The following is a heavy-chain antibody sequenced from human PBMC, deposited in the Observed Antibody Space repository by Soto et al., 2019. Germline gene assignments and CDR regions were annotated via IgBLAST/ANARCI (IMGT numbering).Heavy chain of an antibody. CDR1: GYSFTSYW. D-gene: IGHD1-7*01. CDR3: ARESGDNWDYEAY. CDR2: IYPGDSDT. V-gene: IGHV5-51*01. J-gene: IGHJ4*02. Sequence: SLKISCKGSGYSFTSYWIGWVRQMPGKGLEWMGIIYPGDSDTRYSPSFQGQVTVSIDTSKNQFFLTVNSVTAADSAVYYCARESGDNWDYEAYWGQGTPVTVSS.